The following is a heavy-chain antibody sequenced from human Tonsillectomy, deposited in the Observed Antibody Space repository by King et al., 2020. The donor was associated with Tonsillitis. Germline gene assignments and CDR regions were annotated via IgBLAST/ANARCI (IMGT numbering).Heavy chain of an antibody. CDR1: GITFSTYG. J-gene: IGHJ6*02. D-gene: IGHD2-2*01. V-gene: IGHV3-30*18. Sequence: VQLVESGGGVVQPGRSLRLSCAASGITFSTYGMHWVRQAPGKGLEWVAVISYDGSTKYYADSVKGRFTISRDNSKNTQYLQMNSLRAEDTAVYYCAKDGETYCSTTSCFGGVRVVGVDVWGQGTTVTVSS. CDR3: AKDGETYCSTTSCFGGVRVVGVDV. CDR2: ISYDGSTK.